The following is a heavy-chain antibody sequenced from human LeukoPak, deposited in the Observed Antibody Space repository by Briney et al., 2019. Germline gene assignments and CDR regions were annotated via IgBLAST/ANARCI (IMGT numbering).Heavy chain of an antibody. Sequence: GGSLRLSCVASGITFSRHWMKWVRQAPGKGLEWVANIKQDGSEKFYVDSVKGRFTISRDNAKNSLYLQMNSLRAEDTAVYYCAKTGAVGAFDIWGQGTMVTVSS. CDR2: IKQDGSEK. J-gene: IGHJ3*02. CDR3: AKTGAVGAFDI. V-gene: IGHV3-7*01. D-gene: IGHD7-27*01. CDR1: GITFSRHW.